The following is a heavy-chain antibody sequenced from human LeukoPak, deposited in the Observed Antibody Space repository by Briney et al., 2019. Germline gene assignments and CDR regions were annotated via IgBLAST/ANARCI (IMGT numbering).Heavy chain of an antibody. Sequence: ASVKVSCKASGHTFTSYFMHWVRQAPGQGLEWMGIINPSGGSTSYAQKFQGRVTMTRDTSTSTVYMELSSLRSEDTAVYYCARGGGLGGYDLDKGETGRLFDYWGQGTLVTVSS. CDR3: ARGGGLGGYDLDKGETGRLFDY. D-gene: IGHD5-12*01. V-gene: IGHV1-46*01. J-gene: IGHJ4*02. CDR1: GHTFTSYF. CDR2: INPSGGST.